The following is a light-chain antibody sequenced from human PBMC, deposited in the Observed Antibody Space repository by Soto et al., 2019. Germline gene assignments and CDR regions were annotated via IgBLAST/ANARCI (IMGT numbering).Light chain of an antibody. Sequence: EIVLTQSPGTLSLSPGERATLSCRASQSVSSSYLAWYQQKPGQAPRLLIYGAYSRATGIPDRFSGSGSGTDFTLTISRLEPEDFAVYYCQQYGSSPPYTFGQGNKQEIK. CDR2: GAY. V-gene: IGKV3-20*01. J-gene: IGKJ2*01. CDR3: QQYGSSPPYT. CDR1: QSVSSSY.